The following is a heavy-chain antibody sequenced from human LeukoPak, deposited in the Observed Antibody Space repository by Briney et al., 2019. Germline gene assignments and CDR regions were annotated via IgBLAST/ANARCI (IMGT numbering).Heavy chain of an antibody. V-gene: IGHV3-64*04. CDR2: ISSDGGST. D-gene: IGHD1-26*01. J-gene: IGHJ5*02. CDR1: GFSFSTYA. CDR3: ARGAIVGPTYWLDP. Sequence: PGGSLRLSCSASGFSFSTYAMHWVRQAPGKGLESVSAISSDGGSTAYADSVKGRFTISRDNSRNTLYVYLQMDSLRVEDTALYFCARGAIVGPTYWLDPWGQGALVTVSS.